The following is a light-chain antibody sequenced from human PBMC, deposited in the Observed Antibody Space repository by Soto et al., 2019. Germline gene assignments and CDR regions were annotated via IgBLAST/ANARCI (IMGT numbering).Light chain of an antibody. Sequence: DIQMTQSPSSLSASVGDRVTITCRASQSISNYLNWYQQKPGKAPKLLIYAASSLQSGVPSRFSGSGSGTDFTLTISSLQPEYFATYYCQQSYSTPYTLGQGTKLDIK. CDR3: QQSYSTPYT. J-gene: IGKJ2*01. CDR1: QSISNY. CDR2: AAS. V-gene: IGKV1-39*01.